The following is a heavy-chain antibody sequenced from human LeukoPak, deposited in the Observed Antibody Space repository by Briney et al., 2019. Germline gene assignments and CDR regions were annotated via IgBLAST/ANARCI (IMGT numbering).Heavy chain of an antibody. V-gene: IGHV3-30-3*01. D-gene: IGHD5-24*01. CDR1: GFTFSSYA. J-gene: IGHJ4*02. CDR3: ARDLFGGEMATIQPDY. CDR2: ISYDGSNK. Sequence: PGGSLRLSCAASGFTFSSYAMHWVRQAPGKGLEWVAVISYDGSNKYYADSVKGRFTISRDNSKNTLYLQMNSLRAEDTAVYYCARDLFGGEMATIQPDYWGQGTLVTVSS.